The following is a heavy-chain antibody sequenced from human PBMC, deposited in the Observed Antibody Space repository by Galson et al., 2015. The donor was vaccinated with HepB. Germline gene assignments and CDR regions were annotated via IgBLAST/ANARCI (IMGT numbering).Heavy chain of an antibody. CDR3: ARDSQRDWLEYFQH. CDR1: GYSFTSYW. J-gene: IGHJ1*01. CDR2: ISAYNGNT. D-gene: IGHD3-9*01. Sequence: QSGAEVKKPGESLKISCKGSGYSFTSYWISWVRQAPGQGLEWMGWISAYNGNTNYAQKLQGRVTMTTDTSTSTAYMELRSLRSDDTAVYYCARDSQRDWLEYFQHWGQGTLVTVSS. V-gene: IGHV1-18*04.